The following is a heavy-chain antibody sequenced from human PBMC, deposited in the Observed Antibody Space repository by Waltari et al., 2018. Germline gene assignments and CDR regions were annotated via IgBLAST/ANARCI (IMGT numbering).Heavy chain of an antibody. CDR1: GYTFTGYY. J-gene: IGHJ3*02. D-gene: IGHD3-22*01. Sequence: QVQLVQSGAEVKKPGASVKVSCKASGYTFTGYYMHWVRQAPGQGLEWRGWINPNSGGTNYAQKFQGRVTMTRDTSISTAYMELSRLRYDDTAVYYCARGFTYYYDSSGYEKAFDIWGQGTMVTVSS. CDR2: INPNSGGT. CDR3: ARGFTYYYDSSGYEKAFDI. V-gene: IGHV1-2*02.